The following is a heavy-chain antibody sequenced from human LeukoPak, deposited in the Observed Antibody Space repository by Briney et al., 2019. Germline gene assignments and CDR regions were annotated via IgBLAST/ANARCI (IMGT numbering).Heavy chain of an antibody. J-gene: IGHJ3*02. CDR1: GGSIGSTRYY. CDR3: ARSGSAWFDAFDI. V-gene: IGHV4-39*01. CDR2: ISYSGST. D-gene: IGHD6-19*01. Sequence: SETLSLTCTVSGGSIGSTRYYWGWIRQPPGKGLEWIGSISYSGSTHYNPSLQSRVTISVDTSKNQFSLKVTSVTASDTAVYYCARSGSAWFDAFDIWGQGTLVTVSS.